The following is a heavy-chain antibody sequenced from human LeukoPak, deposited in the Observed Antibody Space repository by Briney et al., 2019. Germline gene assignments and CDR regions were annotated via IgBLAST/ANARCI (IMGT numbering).Heavy chain of an antibody. CDR2: IYNSGTT. V-gene: IGHV4-38-2*01. CDR1: GYSISSGYY. D-gene: IGHD3-16*01. Sequence: SSATLSLTSAVSGYSISSGYYWGWIRQSPGQGLEWIASIYNSGTTFYNPSLKSRVTLSVDTSKNQFSLKMRSVTAADTAVYYCARPNTWITEGFDFWGQGILVTVSS. CDR3: ARPNTWITEGFDF. J-gene: IGHJ5*01.